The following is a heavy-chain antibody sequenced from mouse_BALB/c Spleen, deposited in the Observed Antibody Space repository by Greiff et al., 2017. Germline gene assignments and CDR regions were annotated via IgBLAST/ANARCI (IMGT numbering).Heavy chain of an antibody. CDR3: ASVFITTATNAMDY. CDR2: IWGGGST. D-gene: IGHD1-2*01. V-gene: IGHV2-6-4*01. Sequence: VMLVESGPGLVAPSQSLSITCTVSGFSLSRYSVHWVRQPPGKGLEWLGMIWGGGSTDYNSALKSRLSISKDNSKSQVFLKMNSLQTDDTAMYYCASVFITTATNAMDYWGQGTSVTVSS. CDR1: GFSLSRYS. J-gene: IGHJ4*01.